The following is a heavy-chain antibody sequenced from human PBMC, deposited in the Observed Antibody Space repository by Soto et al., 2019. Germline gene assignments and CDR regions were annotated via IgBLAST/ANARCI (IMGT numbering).Heavy chain of an antibody. V-gene: IGHV3-33*01. CDR1: GFTFSSYG. CDR3: ARTPSITMTYDAFDI. CDR2: IWYDGSNK. Sequence: QVQLVESGGGVVQPGRSLRLSCAASGFTFSSYGMHWVRQAPGKGLEWVAVIWYDGSNKYYADSVKGRFTISRDNSKNTLYLQMNSLRAEDTAVYYSARTPSITMTYDAFDIWGQGTMVTVSS. D-gene: IGHD3-22*01. J-gene: IGHJ3*02.